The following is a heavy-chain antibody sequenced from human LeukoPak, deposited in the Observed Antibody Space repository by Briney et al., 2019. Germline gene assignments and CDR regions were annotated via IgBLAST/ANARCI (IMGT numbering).Heavy chain of an antibody. J-gene: IGHJ6*03. V-gene: IGHV3-7*01. CDR2: IRGDGSAK. Sequence: GGSLRLSCAASGFSFSTNWIAWVRQAPGKGLEWVGNIRGDGSAKFYGGSVKGRFTIYRDNSQNTLYLQMDSLRPEDTAVYYCARVGRDSSSSNRYYYYYMDVWGKGTTVTVSS. D-gene: IGHD6-6*01. CDR1: GFSFSTNW. CDR3: ARVGRDSSSSNRYYYYYMDV.